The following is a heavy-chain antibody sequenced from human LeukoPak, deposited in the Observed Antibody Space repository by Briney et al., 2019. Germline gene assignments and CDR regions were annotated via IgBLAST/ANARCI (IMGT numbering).Heavy chain of an antibody. V-gene: IGHV4-39*07. D-gene: IGHD5-24*01. CDR3: ARGKDGYQYWYFDV. CDR1: GGSIRSSYYY. CDR2: IYDSGST. Sequence: SETLSLTCTVSGGSIRSSYYYWGWIRQPPGKGLEWIGSIYDSGSTYYNPSLKSRVTISADKSQNHFSLKLSSVTAADTAVYYCARGKDGYQYWYFDVWGRGTLITVSS. J-gene: IGHJ2*01.